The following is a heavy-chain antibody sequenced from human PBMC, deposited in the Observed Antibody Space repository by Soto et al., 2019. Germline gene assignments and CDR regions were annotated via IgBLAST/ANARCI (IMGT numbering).Heavy chain of an antibody. J-gene: IGHJ4*02. Sequence: QVNLVQSGAEARKPGASVNVSCMASGFSLNTYVVHWVRQAPGQGLEWMGWVNAASGNTQTSQKFQGRLTLTRDTSANTAYMELSSLRTEDTAVYFCARRPLLESHFDYWGQGTLVAVSS. CDR3: ARRPLLESHFDY. V-gene: IGHV1-3*01. CDR2: VNAASGNT. CDR1: GFSLNTYV.